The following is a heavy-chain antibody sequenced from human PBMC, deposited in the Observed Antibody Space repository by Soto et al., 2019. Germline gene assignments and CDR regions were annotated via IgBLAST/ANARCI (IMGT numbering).Heavy chain of an antibody. D-gene: IGHD6-13*01. CDR1: GGCLSGYY. CDR2: ISQGGSS. CDR3: ARLTATVTLVDYYDYGMDV. J-gene: IGHJ6*02. Sequence: QVQLQQGGAGLLKPSETLSLTCAVYGGCLSGYYWSWVRQPPGEGLEGIGHISQGGSSKSSPSLKSRVTISVGTSRNQFSLKLSSVTAADTAVYYCARLTATVTLVDYYDYGMDVWGQGTTVTVSS. V-gene: IGHV4-34*02.